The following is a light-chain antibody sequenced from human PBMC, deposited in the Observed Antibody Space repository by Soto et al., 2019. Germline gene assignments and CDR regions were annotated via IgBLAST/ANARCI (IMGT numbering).Light chain of an antibody. CDR2: GDN. CDR1: TSNIGAPYD. CDR3: FSFTTTSTHV. Sequence: QSVLTQPPSVSGAPGQRVSISCTGSTSNIGAPYDVHWYQHLPGAAPKLLIYGDNNRPSGVPDRFSGSKSGTSASLAITSLQAEDEAEYFCFSFTTTSTHVFGTGTKVTVL. J-gene: IGLJ1*01. V-gene: IGLV1-40*01.